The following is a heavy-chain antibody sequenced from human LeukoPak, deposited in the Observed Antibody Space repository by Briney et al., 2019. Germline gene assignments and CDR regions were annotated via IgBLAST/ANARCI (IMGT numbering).Heavy chain of an antibody. CDR3: ARGPHNYYDSSGYYY. J-gene: IGHJ4*02. CDR1: GYTFTSYD. CDR2: MNPNSGNT. V-gene: IGHV1-8*03. D-gene: IGHD3-22*01. Sequence: PWASVKVSCKASGYTFTSYDINWVRQATGQGLEWMGWMNPNSGNTGYAQKFQGRVTITRNTSISKAYMELSSLRSEDTAVYYCARGPHNYYDSSGYYYWGQGTLVTVSS.